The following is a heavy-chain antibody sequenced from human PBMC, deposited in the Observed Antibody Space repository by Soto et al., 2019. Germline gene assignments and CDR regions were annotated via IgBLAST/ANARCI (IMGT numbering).Heavy chain of an antibody. CDR2: INHSGST. CDR3: ARSYGAYYYYYYMDV. D-gene: IGHD3-16*01. V-gene: IGHV4-34*01. CDR1: GGSFSGYY. Sequence: PSETLSLTCAVYGGSFSGYYWSWIRQPPGKGLEWIGEINHSGSTNYNPSLKSRVTISVDTSKNQFSLKLSSVTAADTAVYYCARSYGAYYYYYYMDVWGKGTTVTVSS. J-gene: IGHJ6*03.